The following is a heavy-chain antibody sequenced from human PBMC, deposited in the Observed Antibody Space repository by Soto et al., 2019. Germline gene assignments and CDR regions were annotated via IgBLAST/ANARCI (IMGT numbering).Heavy chain of an antibody. CDR1: GFAFGDFA. V-gene: IGHV3-49*03. CDR3: ARLPGAMVNAYFDY. D-gene: IGHD5-18*01. Sequence: GGSLRLSCITSGFAFGDFAMTWFRQAPGKGLEWVGFITSKKYGGTPQYAASVKGRFSISRDDSKSIAYLQMNNLKTDDTAVYYCARLPGAMVNAYFDYWGQGTPVTVSS. J-gene: IGHJ4*02. CDR2: ITSKKYGGTP.